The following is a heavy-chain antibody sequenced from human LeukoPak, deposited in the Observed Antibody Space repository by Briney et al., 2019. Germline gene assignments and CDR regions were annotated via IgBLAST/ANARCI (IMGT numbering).Heavy chain of an antibody. CDR3: ARDPNGDYIGTFDM. CDR1: GFTFSSYG. Sequence: GRSPRLSCAASGFTFSSYGMHWVRQAPGKGLEWVSSISGSGGSTQYADSVQGRFAISRDNSKNTLYLQMNSLRVEDTAMYFCARDPNGDYIGTFDMWGRGTMVSVSS. CDR2: ISGSGGST. D-gene: IGHD4-17*01. J-gene: IGHJ3*02. V-gene: IGHV3-23*01.